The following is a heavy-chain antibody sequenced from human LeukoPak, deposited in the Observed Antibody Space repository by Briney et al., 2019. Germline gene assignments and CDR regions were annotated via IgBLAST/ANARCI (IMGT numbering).Heavy chain of an antibody. Sequence: PGTSLRLSCAASGFTFSIYSMHWAAQAQGKGRGGVPVTWYDESNKYYADSVKGRFTISRDNSKKMLFLQMNSLRAEDTAVYYCATGEDYQLPAFDYWGQGTLVTVSS. V-gene: IGHV3-33*01. D-gene: IGHD4/OR15-4a*01. CDR3: ATGEDYQLPAFDY. CDR1: GFTFSIYS. CDR2: TWYDESNK. J-gene: IGHJ4*02.